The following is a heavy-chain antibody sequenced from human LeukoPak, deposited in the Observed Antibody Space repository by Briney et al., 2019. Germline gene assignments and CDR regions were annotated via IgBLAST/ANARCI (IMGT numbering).Heavy chain of an antibody. D-gene: IGHD2-21*02. V-gene: IGHV3-23*01. J-gene: IGHJ4*02. Sequence: GGSLRLSCAASGFTFSSYAMSWVRQAPGKGLEWVSAISGSGGSTYYADSVKGRFTISRDNSKNTLYLQMNSLRAEDTAVYYCATTNVVVTAIPIDYWGQGTLVTVSS. CDR1: GFTFSSYA. CDR3: ATTNVVVTAIPIDY. CDR2: ISGSGGST.